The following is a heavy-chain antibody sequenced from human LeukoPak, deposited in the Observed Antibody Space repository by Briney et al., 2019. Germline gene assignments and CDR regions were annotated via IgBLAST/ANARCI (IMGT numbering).Heavy chain of an antibody. D-gene: IGHD3-22*01. V-gene: IGHV4-4*07. CDR3: ARGLYHDSRGWFDP. CDR1: GGSISNYY. J-gene: IGHJ5*02. CDR2: IHSSGST. Sequence: PSETLSLTCTVSGGSISNYYWSWIRQPAGKGLEWIGRIHSSGSTNYNPSLKSRVTLSVDTSKNQFSLKLSSVTAADTAVYYCARGLYHDSRGWFDPWGQGTQVAVSS.